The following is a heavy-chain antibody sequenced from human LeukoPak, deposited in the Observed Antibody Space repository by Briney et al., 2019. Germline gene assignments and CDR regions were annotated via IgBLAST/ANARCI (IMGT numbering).Heavy chain of an antibody. J-gene: IGHJ4*02. V-gene: IGHV3-74*01. CDR2: INDDETST. D-gene: IGHD1-26*01. Sequence: GGSLRLSCAASGFSFSSSWMHWVRQAPGKGLVWVSRINDDETSTSYADSVKGRFTISRDNAKNTLYLQMNSLRAGDTTVYYCATTGSGSYYDYWGQGTLVTVSS. CDR1: GFSFSSSW. CDR3: ATTGSGSYYDY.